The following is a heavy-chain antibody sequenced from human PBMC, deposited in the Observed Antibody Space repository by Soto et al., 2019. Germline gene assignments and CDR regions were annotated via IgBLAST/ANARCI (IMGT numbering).Heavy chain of an antibody. J-gene: IGHJ6*02. Sequence: QVQLQESGPGLVKPSQTLSLTCTVSGGSISSGGYYWSWIRQHPGKGLEWIGYIYYSGSTYYNPSLKSRVTISVDTSKNQFSLKLNSVTAADTAVYYCARDGVPHYYDSSGSGMDVWGQGTTVTVSS. CDR2: IYYSGST. CDR3: ARDGVPHYYDSSGSGMDV. CDR1: GGSISSGGYY. V-gene: IGHV4-31*03. D-gene: IGHD3-22*01.